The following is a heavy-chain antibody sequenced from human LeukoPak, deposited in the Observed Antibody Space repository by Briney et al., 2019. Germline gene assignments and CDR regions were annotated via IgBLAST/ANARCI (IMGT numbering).Heavy chain of an antibody. D-gene: IGHD1-26*01. V-gene: IGHV3-48*03. CDR2: LSCSGSTI. CDR1: GFTFSSYE. J-gene: IGHJ3*02. CDR3: ARGRPGGSGSYRAFDI. Sequence: GGSLRHSCAASGFTFSSYEMNWVTQAPGKGLGWDSYLSCSGSTIYYPDYVKGRFIISRENAKNTLYLQMNSLRAEDTAVYYCARGRPGGSGSYRAFDIWGQGTMVTVSS.